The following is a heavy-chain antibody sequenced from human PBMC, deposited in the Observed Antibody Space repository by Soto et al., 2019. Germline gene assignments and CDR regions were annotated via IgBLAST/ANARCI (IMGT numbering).Heavy chain of an antibody. CDR1: GFTFTSYG. D-gene: IGHD2-2*01. Sequence: QVQVVESGGGVVQPGRSLRLSCGASGFTFTSYGMHWVRQAPGKGLEWVAVISYDGGDKYYADSVKGRFTISRDNSKNTLYLQMNSLRAEDTAMYYCAKASVYCSSSICSRLIYYYYGMDVWGQGTTVTVSS. CDR2: ISYDGGDK. CDR3: AKASVYCSSSICSRLIYYYYGMDV. J-gene: IGHJ6*02. V-gene: IGHV3-30*18.